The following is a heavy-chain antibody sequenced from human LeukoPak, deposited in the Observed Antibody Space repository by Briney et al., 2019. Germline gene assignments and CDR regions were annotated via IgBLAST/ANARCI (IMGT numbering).Heavy chain of an antibody. CDR3: ARHPPDYGDYGN. CDR1: GGSISSGNYY. D-gene: IGHD4-17*01. J-gene: IGHJ4*02. Sequence: SETLSLTCTVSGGSISSGNYYWSWIRQPAGKGLEWIGRFDTSGSTNYNPSLKSRVTISVDTSKNQFSLKLSSVTAADTAVYYCARHPPDYGDYGNWGQGTLVTVSS. V-gene: IGHV4-61*02. CDR2: FDTSGST.